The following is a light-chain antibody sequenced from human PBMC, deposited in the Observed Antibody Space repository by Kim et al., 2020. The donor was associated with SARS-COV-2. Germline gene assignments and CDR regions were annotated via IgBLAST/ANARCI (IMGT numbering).Light chain of an antibody. V-gene: IGKV3-15*01. CDR3: QQSNDWPPLT. Sequence: SPGERAHRSCRASQTINNRLVWYQHKPGQAPRLLIYDATTRATGVPARFVGSGSETDFTLTISSLQSEDFAVYYCQQSNDWPPLTFGQGTKVDIK. CDR1: QTINNR. CDR2: DAT. J-gene: IGKJ1*01.